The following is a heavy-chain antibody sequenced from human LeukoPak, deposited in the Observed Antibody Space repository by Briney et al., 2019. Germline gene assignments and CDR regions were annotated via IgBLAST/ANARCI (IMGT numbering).Heavy chain of an antibody. Sequence: GGSLRLSCAVSGFTFSSYSMSWVRQAPGHGLEWVSSISSSGTYKYYADSVKGRFTTSRDNAKNSLYLQMNSLRAEDTAVYYCAKGKDSVAGATNDHWGQGTLVTVSS. CDR2: ISSSGTYK. D-gene: IGHD6-19*01. CDR1: GFTFSSYS. J-gene: IGHJ4*02. CDR3: AKGKDSVAGATNDH. V-gene: IGHV3-21*01.